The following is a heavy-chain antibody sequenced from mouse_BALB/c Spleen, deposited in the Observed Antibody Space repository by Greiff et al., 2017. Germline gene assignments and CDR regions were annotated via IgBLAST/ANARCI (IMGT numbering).Heavy chain of an antibody. J-gene: IGHJ2*01. V-gene: IGHV5-6*02. CDR3: ARHDGSRGYYFDY. Sequence: DVMLVESGGDLVKPGGSLKLSCAASGFTFSSYGMSWVRQTPDKRLEWVATISSGGSYTYYPDSVKGRFTISRDNAKNTLYLQMSSLKSEDTAMYYCARHDGSRGYYFDYWGQGTTLTVSS. CDR1: GFTFSSYG. CDR2: ISSGGSYT. D-gene: IGHD1-1*01.